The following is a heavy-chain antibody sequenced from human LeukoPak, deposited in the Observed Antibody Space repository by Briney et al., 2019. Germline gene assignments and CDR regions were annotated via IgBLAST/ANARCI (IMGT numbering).Heavy chain of an antibody. CDR3: ARLSAMVRGPEDIFYFEY. V-gene: IGHV3-7*01. CDR2: IRQDGSEK. J-gene: IGHJ4*02. Sequence: GGSLRLSCETSGFSFSTYWMSWVRQAPGKGLEWVANIRQDGSEKYYADSVKGRFTISRDIAKQSVFLQMNSLRAEDTALYYCARLSAMVRGPEDIFYFEYWGLGTLVTVSS. CDR1: GFSFSTYW. D-gene: IGHD3-10*01.